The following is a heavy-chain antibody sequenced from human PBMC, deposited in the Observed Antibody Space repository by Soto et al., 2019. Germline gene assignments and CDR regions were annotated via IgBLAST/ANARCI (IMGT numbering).Heavy chain of an antibody. V-gene: IGHV1-46*01. CDR3: ARGIFGALIYYFDY. J-gene: IGHJ4*02. Sequence: ASVKVSCKASGYTLTSHNMHWVRRAPGQAFEWMGIINPSGGDTRDAPKFQGRVTMTRDTSTSTVYMELRSLTSEDTAVYYCARGIFGALIYYFDYWGQGNPVTVSS. D-gene: IGHD3-3*01. CDR2: INPSGGDT. CDR1: GYTLTSHN.